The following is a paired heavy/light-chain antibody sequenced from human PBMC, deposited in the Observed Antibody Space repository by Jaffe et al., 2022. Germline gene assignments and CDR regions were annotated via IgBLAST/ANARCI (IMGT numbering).Light chain of an antibody. CDR1: QGISSY. J-gene: IGKJ4*01. Sequence: AIRMTQSPSSFSASTGDRVTITCRASQGISSYLAWYQQKPGKAPKLLIYAASTLQSGVPSRFSGSGSGTDFTLTISCLQSEDFATYYCQQYYSYPPLTFGGGTKVEIK. CDR2: AAS. V-gene: IGKV1-8*01. CDR3: QQYYSYPPLT.
Heavy chain of an antibody. Sequence: EVQLLESGGGLVQPGGSLRLSCAASGFTFSSYAMSWVRQAPGKGLEWVSAISGSGGSTYYADSVKGRFTISRDNSKNTLYLQMNSLRAEDTAVYYCAKDSHYDSSGYYLGIYAFDIWGQGTMVTVSS. D-gene: IGHD3-22*01. J-gene: IGHJ3*02. CDR3: AKDSHYDSSGYYLGIYAFDI. V-gene: IGHV3-23*01. CDR2: ISGSGGST. CDR1: GFTFSSYA.